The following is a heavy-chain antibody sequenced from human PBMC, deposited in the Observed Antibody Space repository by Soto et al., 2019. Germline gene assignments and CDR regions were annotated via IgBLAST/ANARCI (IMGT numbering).Heavy chain of an antibody. CDR2: INHSGST. CDR3: ARGRVVVVAARHYNWFDP. V-gene: IGHV4-34*01. CDR1: GGSFSGCY. J-gene: IGHJ5*02. D-gene: IGHD2-15*01. Sequence: XXTLSLPCAVYGGSFSGCYWRWIPQPPGKGLEWIGEINHSGSTNYNPSLKSRVTISVDTSKNQFSLKLSSVTAADTAVYYCARGRVVVVAARHYNWFDPWGQGTLVTVSS.